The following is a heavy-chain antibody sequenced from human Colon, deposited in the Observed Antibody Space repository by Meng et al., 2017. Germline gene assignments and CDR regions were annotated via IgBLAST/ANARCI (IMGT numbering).Heavy chain of an antibody. CDR1: GGSISNYY. CDR3: AGDSSGYNWLDP. J-gene: IGHJ5*02. CDR2: IYYSGTT. D-gene: IGHD6-19*01. Sequence: QVQLQESGPGRLKPSQTRSLTCTVSGGSISNYYWSWIRQPPGKGLEWIGYIYYSGTTNYNPSLKSRVTISIDTSKNQFSLKLNSVTAADTAVYYCAGDSSGYNWLDPWGQGTLVTVSS. V-gene: IGHV4-59*01.